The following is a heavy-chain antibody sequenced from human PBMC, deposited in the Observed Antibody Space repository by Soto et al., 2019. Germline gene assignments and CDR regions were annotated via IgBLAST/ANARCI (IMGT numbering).Heavy chain of an antibody. Sequence: SGPTLVNPTQTLTLTCTLSGFSLSTSGVGVGWIRQPPRKALEWLALIYWDDNKRYSPSLKSRVTISKDTSKNQVVLTVTNTDPVDTATYFCVALSGTSKAAFDYWGQGTLVTVSS. D-gene: IGHD6-19*01. CDR1: GFSLSTSGVG. J-gene: IGHJ4*02. V-gene: IGHV2-5*02. CDR3: VALSGTSKAAFDY. CDR2: IYWDDNK.